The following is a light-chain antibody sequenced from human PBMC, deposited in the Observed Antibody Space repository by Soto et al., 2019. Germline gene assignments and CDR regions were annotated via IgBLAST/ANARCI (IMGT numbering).Light chain of an antibody. CDR1: QSVVNY. V-gene: IGKV3-11*01. CDR3: QQRRVWPLT. Sequence: LTQSPATLSLSPGERATLSCRASQSVVNYLSWYQERPGQAPRLLIYDAGNRATGIPPRFTASGYGTEFTLTISRLELEDFAFYYCQQRRVWPLTFGGETKLEIK. J-gene: IGKJ4*01. CDR2: DAG.